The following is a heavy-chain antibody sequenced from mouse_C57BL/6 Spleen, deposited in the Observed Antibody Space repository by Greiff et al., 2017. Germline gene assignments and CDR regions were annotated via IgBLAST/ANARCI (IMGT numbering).Heavy chain of an antibody. Sequence: LVESGAELVKPGASVKLSCQASGYTFTSYWMHWVKQRPGRGLEWIGRIDPNSGGTKYNEKFKSKATLTVDKPSSTANMRLSSLTSEDSEVDCCARLGYDLFAYWGQGTLVTVSA. D-gene: IGHD2-2*01. V-gene: IGHV1-72*01. J-gene: IGHJ3*01. CDR3: ARLGYDLFAY. CDR2: IDPNSGGT. CDR1: GYTFTSYW.